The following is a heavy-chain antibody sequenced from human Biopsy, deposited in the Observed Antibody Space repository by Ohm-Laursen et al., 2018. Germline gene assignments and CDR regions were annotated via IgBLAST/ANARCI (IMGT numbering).Heavy chain of an antibody. CDR2: ASYSGYT. Sequence: SDTLSLTYTVSGDSVTKYYWTWIRQPPGQGLEWIGHASYSGYTNYNPSLKSRVTISVDTSKNHFSLNLRSVTAADTAVYSCARLGNFWNAEDGLDLWGLGTMVTVSS. D-gene: IGHD3-3*01. CDR1: GDSVTKYY. CDR3: ARLGNFWNAEDGLDL. J-gene: IGHJ3*01. V-gene: IGHV4-59*08.